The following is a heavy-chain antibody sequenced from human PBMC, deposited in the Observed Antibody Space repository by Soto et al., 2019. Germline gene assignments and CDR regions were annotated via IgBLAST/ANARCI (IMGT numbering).Heavy chain of an antibody. CDR1: GVSCSSNA. J-gene: IGHJ6*02. CDR2: ISYDGIHK. V-gene: IGHV3-30-3*01. Sequence: GGSLRLSCAASGVSCSSNAMHWVRQAPGKGLEWVSFISYDGIHKNYADSVKGRFTISRDNSKNTLYLQMKSLRTEDTAVYYCSADSVLTTDSGMDVWGQGTTVTVSS. CDR3: SADSVLTTDSGMDV. D-gene: IGHD4-4*01.